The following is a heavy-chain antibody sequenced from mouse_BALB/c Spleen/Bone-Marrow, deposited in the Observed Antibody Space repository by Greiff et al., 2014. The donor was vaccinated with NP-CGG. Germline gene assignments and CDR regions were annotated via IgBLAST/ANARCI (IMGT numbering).Heavy chain of an antibody. CDR2: INPYNDGT. Sequence: VQLKESGPELVKPGASVKMSCKASGYTFTSYVMHWVKQKPGQGLEWIGYINPYNDGTKYNEKFKGKATLTSDKSSSTAYMELNSLTSEDSAVYYCARKVWYYAMDYWGQGTSVTVSS. D-gene: IGHD2-10*02. CDR1: GYTFTSYV. V-gene: IGHV1-14*01. J-gene: IGHJ4*01. CDR3: ARKVWYYAMDY.